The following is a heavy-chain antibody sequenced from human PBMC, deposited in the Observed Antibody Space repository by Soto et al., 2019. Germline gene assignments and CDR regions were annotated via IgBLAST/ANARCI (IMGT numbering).Heavy chain of an antibody. V-gene: IGHV3-11*01. J-gene: IGHJ4*02. CDR2: ISSSGSTI. Sequence: PGGSLRLSCAASGFTFSDYYMSWIRQAPGKGLEWVSYISSSGSTIYYADSVKGRFTISRDNAKNSLYLQMNSLRAEDTAVYYCARDRSSPPYSSSYIDYWGQGTLVTVSS. D-gene: IGHD6-6*01. CDR3: ARDRSSPPYSSSYIDY. CDR1: GFTFSDYY.